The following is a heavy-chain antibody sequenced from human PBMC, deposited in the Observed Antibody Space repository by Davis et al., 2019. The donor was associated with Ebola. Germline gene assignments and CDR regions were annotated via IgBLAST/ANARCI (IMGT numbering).Heavy chain of an antibody. J-gene: IGHJ4*02. CDR2: IWYDGSNK. Sequence: GESLKISCAASGFTFSSYGMHWVRQAPGKGLEWVAVIWYDGSNKYYADSVKGRFTISRDNSKNTLYLQMNSLRAEETAVYYCARGRRYSYGPPRYWGQGTLVTVSS. CDR3: ARGRRYSYGPPRY. D-gene: IGHD5-18*01. V-gene: IGHV3-33*01. CDR1: GFTFSSYG.